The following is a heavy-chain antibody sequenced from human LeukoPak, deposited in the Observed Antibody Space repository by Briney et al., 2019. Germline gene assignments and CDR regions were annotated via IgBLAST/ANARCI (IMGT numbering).Heavy chain of an antibody. CDR1: GFIFSNYI. J-gene: IGHJ4*02. CDR2: ISSSSSYI. V-gene: IGHV3-21*01. CDR3: ARDPLWGMSMDRDY. D-gene: IGHD2-8*01. Sequence: GGSLRLSCAASGFIFSNYIMNWVRQAPGKGLEWVSSISSSSSYIYYADSVKGRFTISRDNAKNSLYLQMNSLRAEDTAVYYCARDPLWGMSMDRDYWGQGTLVTVSS.